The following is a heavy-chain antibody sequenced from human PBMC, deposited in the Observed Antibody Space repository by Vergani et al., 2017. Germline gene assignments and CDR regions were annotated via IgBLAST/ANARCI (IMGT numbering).Heavy chain of an antibody. J-gene: IGHJ4*02. CDR2: ISSSGGIK. CDR3: ARGDIIIVPAAEVLDY. D-gene: IGHD2-2*01. CDR1: GFTFSDYY. Sequence: QVQLVESGGGLVKPGGSLRLSCAASGFTFSDYYMNWIRQAPGKGLEWVSYISSSGGIKYYAASVKGRFTISRDNVKDSLYLQMNSLSAEDTAVYYCARGDIIIVPAAEVLDYWGQGTLVTGSS. V-gene: IGHV3-11*01.